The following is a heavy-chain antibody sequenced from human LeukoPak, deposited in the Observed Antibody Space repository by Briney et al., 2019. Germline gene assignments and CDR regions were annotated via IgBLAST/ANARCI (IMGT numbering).Heavy chain of an antibody. J-gene: IGHJ4*02. CDR2: ISAYNGNT. CDR3: ARDDYGDYGRGYFDY. Sequence: ASVKVSCKASGYTFTSYYMHWVRQAPGQGLEWMGWISAYNGNTNYAQKLQGRVTMTTDTSTSTAYMELRSLRSDDTAVYYCARDDYGDYGRGYFDYWGQGTLVTVSS. D-gene: IGHD4-17*01. V-gene: IGHV1-18*04. CDR1: GYTFTSYY.